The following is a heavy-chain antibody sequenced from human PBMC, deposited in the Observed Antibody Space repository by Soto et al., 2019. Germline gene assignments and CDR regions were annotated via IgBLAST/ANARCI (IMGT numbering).Heavy chain of an antibody. CDR3: TRDSGGSIAAPGGHDYYYYYYMDV. D-gene: IGHD6-6*01. V-gene: IGHV3-49*03. CDR2: IRSKAYGGTT. Sequence: GGSLRLSCTASGFTFGDYAMSWFRQAPGKGLEWVGFIRSKAYGGTTEYAAPVKGRFTISRDDSKSIAYLQMNSLKTEDTAVYYCTRDSGGSIAAPGGHDYYYYYYMDVWGKGTTVTVSS. J-gene: IGHJ6*03. CDR1: GFTFGDYA.